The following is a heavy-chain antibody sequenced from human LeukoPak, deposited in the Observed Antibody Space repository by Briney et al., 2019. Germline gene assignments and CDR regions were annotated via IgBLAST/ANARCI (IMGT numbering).Heavy chain of an antibody. CDR3: ARRGKDGYNYWYFDY. CDR2: INHSGST. Sequence: PSETLSLTSAVYGGSFSGYYWSWIRQPPGKGLEWIGEINHSGSTNYNPSLKSRVTISVDTSKNQFSLKLSSVTAADTAVYYCARRGKDGYNYWYFDYWGQGTLVTVSS. CDR1: GGSFSGYY. D-gene: IGHD5-24*01. V-gene: IGHV4-34*01. J-gene: IGHJ4*02.